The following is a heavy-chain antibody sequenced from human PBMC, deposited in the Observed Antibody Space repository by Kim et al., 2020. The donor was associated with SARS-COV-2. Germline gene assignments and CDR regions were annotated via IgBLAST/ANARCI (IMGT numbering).Heavy chain of an antibody. CDR3: ASAYRVATPFDY. Sequence: YADSVKGRFTIPRDNSKNTLYLQMNSLRAEDTAVYYCASAYRVATPFDYWGQGTLVTVSS. D-gene: IGHD5-12*01. J-gene: IGHJ4*02. V-gene: IGHV3-66*01.